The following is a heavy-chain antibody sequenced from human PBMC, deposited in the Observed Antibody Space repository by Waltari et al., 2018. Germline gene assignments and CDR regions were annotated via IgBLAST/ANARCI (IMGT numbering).Heavy chain of an antibody. D-gene: IGHD4-4*01. CDR1: GITFSTYW. V-gene: IGHV3-7*01. J-gene: IGHJ4*02. CDR2: IKEDGSEK. CDR3: ARDPHYSNFDY. Sequence: EVQLVETGADLVQTGGSLRLPCTTSGITFSTYWMTWVRQAPGKGLEWLANIKEDGSEKNYVDSVKGRFTISRDNAKNSLYLQMNSLRAEDTAVYYCARDPHYSNFDYWGQGTLVTVSS.